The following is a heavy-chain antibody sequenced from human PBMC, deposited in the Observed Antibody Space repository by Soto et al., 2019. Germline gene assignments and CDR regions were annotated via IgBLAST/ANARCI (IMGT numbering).Heavy chain of an antibody. CDR3: ANNPGYYYDSTGKHFDY. V-gene: IGHV3-23*01. CDR2: ISYGGGTT. CDR1: GITFTNAL. D-gene: IGHD3-22*01. Sequence: GGSLRLSCAASGITFTNALMSWVRQTKGKGLEWVSAISYGGGTTYYADSVKGRFTISRDNSKNTLYLQMNSLRAEDTAVYYCANNPGYYYDSTGKHFDYWGQGTLVTVSS. J-gene: IGHJ4*02.